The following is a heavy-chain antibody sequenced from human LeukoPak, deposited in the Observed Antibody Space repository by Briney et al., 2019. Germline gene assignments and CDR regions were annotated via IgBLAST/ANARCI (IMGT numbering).Heavy chain of an antibody. CDR2: ISWNSGSI. CDR1: GFTFDDYA. Sequence: GGSLRLSCAASGFTFDDYAMHWVRQAPGKGLEWVSGISWNSGSIGYADSVKGRFTISRDNTNNSLYLQMFSLRVDDSAVYYCARVGKNGWDFDHWGQGTLVTVSS. V-gene: IGHV3-9*01. D-gene: IGHD6-19*01. CDR3: ARVGKNGWDFDH. J-gene: IGHJ4*02.